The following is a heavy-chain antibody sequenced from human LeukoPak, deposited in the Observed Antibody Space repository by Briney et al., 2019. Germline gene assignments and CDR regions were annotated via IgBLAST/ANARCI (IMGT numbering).Heavy chain of an antibody. Sequence: SETLSLTCAVSGGSISSYYWSWIRQPAGKGLEWIGRIYTSGTTNYNPSLKSRVTRSVDTSKNQFSLNLNSVTAADTAVYYCARTSPRAATFDYWGQGTLVTVSS. D-gene: IGHD2-15*01. CDR2: IYTSGTT. CDR1: GGSISSYY. J-gene: IGHJ4*02. V-gene: IGHV4-4*07. CDR3: ARTSPRAATFDY.